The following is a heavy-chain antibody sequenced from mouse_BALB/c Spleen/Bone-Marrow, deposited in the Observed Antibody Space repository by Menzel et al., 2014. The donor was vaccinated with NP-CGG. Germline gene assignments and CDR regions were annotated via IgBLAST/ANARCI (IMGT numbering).Heavy chain of an antibody. CDR1: GYTFTSYI. CDR3: ARFDGYYSLYFDV. Sequence: VQLQQPGPELVQPGASVKMSCKASGYTFTSYIMQWVKQKPGQGLEWIGYINPYNDGTKYNEKFKGKATLTSDKSSSTAYMGLSSLTSEDSAVYYCARFDGYYSLYFDVWGAGTTVTVSS. CDR2: INPYNDGT. D-gene: IGHD2-3*01. J-gene: IGHJ1*01. V-gene: IGHV1-14*01.